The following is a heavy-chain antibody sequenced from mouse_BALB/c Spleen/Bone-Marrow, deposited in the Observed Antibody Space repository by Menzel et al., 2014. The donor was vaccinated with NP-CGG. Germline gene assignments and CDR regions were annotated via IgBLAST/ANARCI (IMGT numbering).Heavy chain of an antibody. Sequence: QVQLQQSGTELVKPGASVKLSCKTSGFTFTSYWIQWVKQRPGQGLGWIGEIFPGIGTTSYNEKFKGKARPTIDTSSNTAYMELSSLTYEDSAVYFCARGGGFAFWGQGTLVTVSA. V-gene: IGHV1S132*01. CDR2: IFPGIGTT. J-gene: IGHJ3*01. CDR3: ARGGGFAF. CDR1: GFTFTSYW.